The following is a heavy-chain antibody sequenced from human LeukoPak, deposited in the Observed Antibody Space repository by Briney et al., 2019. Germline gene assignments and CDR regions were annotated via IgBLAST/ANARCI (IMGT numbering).Heavy chain of an antibody. V-gene: IGHV3-7*01. J-gene: IGHJ4*02. D-gene: IGHD2-15*01. CDR1: GFTFSSYW. Sequence: RRSLRLSCAASGFTFSSYWMHWVRQAPGKGLEWVANINQDSSEKYYVDSVKGRFTISRDNAKNSLYLQLNTLRPEDTAVYYCVQGWRDNWGQGTLVTVSS. CDR3: VQGWRDN. CDR2: INQDSSEK.